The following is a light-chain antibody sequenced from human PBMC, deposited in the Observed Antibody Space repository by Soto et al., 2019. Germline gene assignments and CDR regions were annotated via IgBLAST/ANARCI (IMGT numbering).Light chain of an antibody. Sequence: QLVLTQSPSASASLGASVKLTCTLSSGHSSYAIAWHRQQPEKGPQYLMKLNSDGSHSKGDGIPDRFSGSSSGAERYLTISSLQSEDEADYYCQTWGTGLLFGGGTQLTVL. CDR1: SGHSSYA. V-gene: IGLV4-69*02. CDR3: QTWGTGLL. J-gene: IGLJ2*01. CDR2: LNSDGSH.